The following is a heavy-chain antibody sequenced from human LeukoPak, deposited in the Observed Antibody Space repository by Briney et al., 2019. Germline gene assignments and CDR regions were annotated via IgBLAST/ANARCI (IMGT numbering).Heavy chain of an antibody. J-gene: IGHJ3*02. V-gene: IGHV3-21*01. D-gene: IGHD4-17*01. Sequence: GGSLRLSCSASGFVFSIYTMYWVRQAPGKGPEYVSTISGSGNGFSIYYADSVKGRFTISRDNAKNSLYLQMNSLRAEDTAVYYCARDTPSLRDAFDIWGQGTMVTVSS. CDR2: ISGSGNGFSI. CDR1: GFVFSIYT. CDR3: ARDTPSLRDAFDI.